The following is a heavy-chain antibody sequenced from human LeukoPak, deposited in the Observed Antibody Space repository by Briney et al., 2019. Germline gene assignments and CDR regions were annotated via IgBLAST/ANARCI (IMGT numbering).Heavy chain of an antibody. V-gene: IGHV3-21*01. CDR2: ISSSSSYI. Sequence: PGGSLRLSCAGTGFTFSSYSMNWVRQAPGKGLEWVSSISSSSSYIYYADSVKGRFTISRDNSKNTLYLQMNSLRAEDTAVYYCAKAGYFDYWGQGTLVTVSS. CDR3: AKAGYFDY. J-gene: IGHJ4*02. CDR1: GFTFSSYS. D-gene: IGHD3-10*01.